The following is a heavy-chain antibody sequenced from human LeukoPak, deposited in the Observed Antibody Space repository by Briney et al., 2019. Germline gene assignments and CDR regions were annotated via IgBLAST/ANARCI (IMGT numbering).Heavy chain of an antibody. J-gene: IGHJ4*02. V-gene: IGHV4-34*01. CDR3: ARRLYSGSRYFDY. CDR1: GGSFSVYY. D-gene: IGHD1-26*01. CDR2: INHSGST. Sequence: PSETLSLTCAVYGGSFSVYYWSWLRHPPGKGLEWIGKINHSGSTNYNPSLKSRVTISVDTSKNQFSLKLSSVTAADTAVYYCARRLYSGSRYFDYWGQGTLVTVSS.